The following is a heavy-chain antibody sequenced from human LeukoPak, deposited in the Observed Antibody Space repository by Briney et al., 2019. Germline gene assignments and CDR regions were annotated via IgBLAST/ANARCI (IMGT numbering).Heavy chain of an antibody. V-gene: IGHV1-3*01. D-gene: IGHD3-3*01. CDR3: ARDRRVRTIFGVARYYYYYYGMDV. J-gene: IGHJ6*02. Sequence: ASVKVSCKASGYTFTSYAMHWVRQAPGQRLEWMGWINAGNGNTKYSQKFQGRVTITRDTSASTAYMELSSLRSEDTAVYYCARDRRVRTIFGVARYYYYYYGMDVWGQGTTVTVSS. CDR2: INAGNGNT. CDR1: GYTFTSYA.